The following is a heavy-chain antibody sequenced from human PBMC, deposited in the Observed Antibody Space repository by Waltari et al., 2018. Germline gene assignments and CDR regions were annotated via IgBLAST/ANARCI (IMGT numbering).Heavy chain of an antibody. V-gene: IGHV1-2*02. CDR1: GYTFTGYY. D-gene: IGHD2-15*01. J-gene: IGHJ3*02. Sequence: QVQLVQSGAEVKKPGASVKVSCKASGYTFTGYYMHWVRQAPGQGLEWRGWINPNSGGTNYAQKFQGRVTMTRDTSISTAYMELSRLRSDDTAVYYCARDVGYCSGGSCYGDAFDIWGQGTMVTVSS. CDR2: INPNSGGT. CDR3: ARDVGYCSGGSCYGDAFDI.